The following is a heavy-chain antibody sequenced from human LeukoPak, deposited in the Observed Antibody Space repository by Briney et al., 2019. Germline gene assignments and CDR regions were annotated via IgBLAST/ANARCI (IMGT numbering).Heavy chain of an antibody. J-gene: IGHJ6*03. V-gene: IGHV3-48*04. CDR3: AKDATPALGTVYMDV. Sequence: GGSLRLSCAASGFNFSSYWMNWVRQAPGKGLEWISHISNFGDIIHYADSVEGRFTISRDNDKNSIYLQMNSLRAEDTAVYYCAKDATPALGTVYMDVWGKGTTVTISS. CDR1: GFNFSSYW. D-gene: IGHD6-13*01. CDR2: ISNFGDII.